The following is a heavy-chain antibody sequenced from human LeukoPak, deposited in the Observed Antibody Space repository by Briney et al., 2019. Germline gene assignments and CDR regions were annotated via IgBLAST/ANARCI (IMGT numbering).Heavy chain of an antibody. J-gene: IGHJ4*02. CDR3: ARVLDWDCTKTSCYGGLMAYFDY. CDR1: GYTFNSYG. Sequence: ASVKVSCKASGYTFNSYGIRWVRQAPGQGLEWMGWISAYNGNRNYAQKFQGRVTMTTDTSTSTAYMELRSLRSDDTAMYYCARVLDWDCTKTSCYGGLMAYFDYWGQGTLVTVSS. CDR2: ISAYNGNR. D-gene: IGHD2-2*01. V-gene: IGHV1-18*01.